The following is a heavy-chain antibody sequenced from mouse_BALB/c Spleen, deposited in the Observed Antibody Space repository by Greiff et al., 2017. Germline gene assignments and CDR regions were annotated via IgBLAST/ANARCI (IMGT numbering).Heavy chain of an antibody. J-gene: IGHJ3*01. V-gene: IGHV1-80*01. D-gene: IGHD1-1*02. CDR2: IYPGDGDT. Sequence: VQLQQSGAELVRPGSSVKISCKASGYAFSSYWMNWVKQRPGQGLEWIGQIYPGDGDTNYNGKFKGKATLTADKSSSTAYMQLSSLTSEDSAVYFSARRGGTWFAYWGQGTLVTVSA. CDR1: GYAFSSYW. CDR3: ARRGGTWFAY.